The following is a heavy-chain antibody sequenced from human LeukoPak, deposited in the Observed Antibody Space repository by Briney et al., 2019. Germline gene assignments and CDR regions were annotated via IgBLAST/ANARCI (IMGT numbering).Heavy chain of an antibody. J-gene: IGHJ5*02. CDR3: ARGGGWDYVWGSYRYNWFDP. CDR1: GFTFSSYA. V-gene: IGHV3-30*04. CDR2: ISYDGSNK. D-gene: IGHD3-16*02. Sequence: PGGSLRLSCAASGFTFSSYAMSWVRQAPGKGLGGGAVISYDGSNKYYADSVKGRFTISRDNSKNTLYLQMNSLRAEDTAVYYCARGGGWDYVWGSYRYNWFDPWGQGTLVTVSS.